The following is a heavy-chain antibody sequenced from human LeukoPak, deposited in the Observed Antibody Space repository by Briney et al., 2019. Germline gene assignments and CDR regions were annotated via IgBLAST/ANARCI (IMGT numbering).Heavy chain of an antibody. CDR2: ISYDGSNK. Sequence: AGGSLRLSCAASGFTFSSYGMHWVRQAPGKGLEWVAVISYDGSNKYYADSVKGRFTISRDNSKNTLYLQMNSLRAEDTAVYYCAKDITMIVVVIPGGWGQGTLVTVSS. V-gene: IGHV3-30*18. CDR3: AKDITMIVVVIPGG. D-gene: IGHD3-22*01. CDR1: GFTFSSYG. J-gene: IGHJ4*02.